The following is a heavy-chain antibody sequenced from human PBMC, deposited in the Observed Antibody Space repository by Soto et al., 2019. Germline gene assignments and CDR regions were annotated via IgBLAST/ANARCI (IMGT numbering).Heavy chain of an antibody. D-gene: IGHD4-4*01. J-gene: IGHJ6*01. CDR3: AKDRTTGTQGLFYGLDV. CDR1: GFTFNRYG. Sequence: QMQLVESGGGVVQPGRSLRLSCVASGFTFNRYGMHWVRQAPGKGLEWVALISFDGSDKFYLDSVKGRFTLSRDNSKNTMFLQMNNLISEDTALYYCAKDRTTGTQGLFYGLDVWGQGTTVTVSS. V-gene: IGHV3-30*18. CDR2: ISFDGSDK.